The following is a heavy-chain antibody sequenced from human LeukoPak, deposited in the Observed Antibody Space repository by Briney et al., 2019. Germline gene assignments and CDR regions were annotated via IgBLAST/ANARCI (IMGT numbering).Heavy chain of an antibody. Sequence: ASVKVSCRAFGYTFGNYGISWVGRSPGQGLEWMGWISAENVNTNYAQNFQGRVTMTTDTSTSTAYMELRSLRSDDTAVYCCARDTEWEKNPDYFDYWGQGTLVTVSS. J-gene: IGHJ4*02. CDR2: ISAENVNT. D-gene: IGHD1-26*01. CDR3: ARDTEWEKNPDYFDY. CDR1: GYTFGNYG. V-gene: IGHV1-18*01.